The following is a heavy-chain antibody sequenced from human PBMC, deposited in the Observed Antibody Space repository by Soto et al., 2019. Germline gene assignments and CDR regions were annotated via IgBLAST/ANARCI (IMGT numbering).Heavy chain of an antibody. D-gene: IGHD4-4*01. CDR1: GGSISSGDYY. Sequence: QVQLQESGPGLVKPSQTLSLTCTVSGGSISSGDYYCSWVRQPPGKGLEWLGYIYYSGTAYYNPCLKSRVTISVYTSKNQFSLNLSSVTAADTAVYYCARGGWKLQFSGMDVWGQGPTVNVS. CDR3: ARGGWKLQFSGMDV. V-gene: IGHV4-30-4*01. J-gene: IGHJ6*02. CDR2: IYYSGTA.